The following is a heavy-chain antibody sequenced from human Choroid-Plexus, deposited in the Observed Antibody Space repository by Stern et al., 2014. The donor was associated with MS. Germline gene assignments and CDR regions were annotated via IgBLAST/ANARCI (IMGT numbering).Heavy chain of an antibody. Sequence: QLQESGSGLVKPSQTLSLTCRVSGYSITSAAFSWTWIRQAPGKGLEGIGYMYYGGSPLYTPSVRSRFTISVDTSKNQFSLRLNTVTAADTAVYYCARGRSRLHPPLDPWGQGTLVTVSS. CDR3: ARGRSRLHPPLDP. CDR1: GYSITSAAFS. V-gene: IGHV4-30-2*01. J-gene: IGHJ5*02. D-gene: IGHD2-2*01. CDR2: MYYGGSP.